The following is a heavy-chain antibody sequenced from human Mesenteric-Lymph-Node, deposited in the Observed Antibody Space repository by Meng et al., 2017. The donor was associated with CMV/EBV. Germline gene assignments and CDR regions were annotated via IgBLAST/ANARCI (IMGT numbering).Heavy chain of an antibody. CDR1: GFTVSGNH. V-gene: IGHV3-53*01. J-gene: IGHJ4*02. CDR2: IYSGGNT. CDR3: AKATGTSCYASGDY. D-gene: IGHD2-2*01. Sequence: GESLKISCAASGFTVSGNHMSWVRQAPGKGLEWVSVIYSGGNTYYADSVKGRFTISRDNSKNTLYLQMNSLRAEDTALYYCAKATGTSCYASGDYWGQGTLVTVSS.